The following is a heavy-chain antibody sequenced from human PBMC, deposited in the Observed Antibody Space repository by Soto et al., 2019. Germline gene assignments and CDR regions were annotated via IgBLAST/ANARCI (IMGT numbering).Heavy chain of an antibody. CDR1: GYTITNYA. J-gene: IGHJ3*02. Sequence: GASVKVSCKASGYTITNYAMHWVRQAPGKRLEWMGWINVANGNTEYSQKFQGRLTITGDTSASTAYMELSSLRSEDTAVYYCARDYDFVWGSHEDAFDIWGQGTMVTVSS. D-gene: IGHD3-16*01. CDR2: INVANGNT. CDR3: ARDYDFVWGSHEDAFDI. V-gene: IGHV1-3*01.